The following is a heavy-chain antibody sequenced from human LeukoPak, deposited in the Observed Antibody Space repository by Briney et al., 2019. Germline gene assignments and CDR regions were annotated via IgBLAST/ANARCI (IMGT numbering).Heavy chain of an antibody. D-gene: IGHD3-10*01. J-gene: IGHJ6*03. CDR2: ISGSGGST. CDR1: GFTFSSHA. V-gene: IGHV3-23*01. Sequence: GGSLRLSCAASGFTFSSHAMSWVRLAPGKGLEWVSVISGSGGSTYYADSVKGRFTISRDNSKNTVYLQMNSLSAEDTAVYYCAKRRSESYNYYYMDVWGKGTTVTVSS. CDR3: AKRRSESYNYYYMDV.